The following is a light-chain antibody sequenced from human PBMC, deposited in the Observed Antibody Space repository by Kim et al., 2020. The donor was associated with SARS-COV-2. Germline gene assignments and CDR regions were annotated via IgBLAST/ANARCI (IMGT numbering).Light chain of an antibody. J-gene: IGLJ3*02. Sequence: QAVVTQEPSLTVSPGGTVTLTCGSITGAVASGTYPYWLQQKPGQAPRTLIYDTENKHSWTPARFSGSLLGGKAALTLSNAQPEDEADYYCLLFYRGHGVFGRGTQLTVL. CDR2: DTE. CDR1: TGAVASGTY. CDR3: LLFYRGHGV. V-gene: IGLV7-46*01.